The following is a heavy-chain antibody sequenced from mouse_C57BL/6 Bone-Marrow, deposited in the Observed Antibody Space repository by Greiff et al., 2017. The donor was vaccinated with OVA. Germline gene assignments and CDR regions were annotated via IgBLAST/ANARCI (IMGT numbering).Heavy chain of an antibody. Sequence: VKVEESGPGLVAPSQSLSITCTVSGFSLTSYAISWVRQPPGKGLEWLGVIWTGGGTNYNSALKSRLSISKDNSKSQVFLKMNSLQTDDTARYYCARTGYYGSSYGYFDVWGTGTTVTVSS. J-gene: IGHJ1*03. V-gene: IGHV2-9-1*01. D-gene: IGHD1-1*01. CDR3: ARTGYYGSSYGYFDV. CDR2: IWTGGGT. CDR1: GFSLTSYA.